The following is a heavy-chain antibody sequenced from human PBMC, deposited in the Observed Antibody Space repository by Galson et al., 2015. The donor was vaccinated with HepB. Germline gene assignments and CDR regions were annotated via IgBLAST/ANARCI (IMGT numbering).Heavy chain of an antibody. V-gene: IGHV1-24*01. CDR3: ANAGGDFWSGFES. CDR2: FHPEEAET. CDR1: GSSLTDLS. J-gene: IGHJ4*02. Sequence: SVTVSCKVSGSSLTDLSIQWVRQAPGKGLEWMGGFHPEEAETFYAQKFQGRVTMTEDTSTDTAYMELSSLKSEDTAIYYCANAGGDFWSGFESWGQGTLVTVSS. D-gene: IGHD3-3*01.